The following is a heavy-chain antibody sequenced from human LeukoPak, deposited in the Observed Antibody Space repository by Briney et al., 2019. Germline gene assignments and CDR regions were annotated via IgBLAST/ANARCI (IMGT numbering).Heavy chain of an antibody. CDR1: GGTFSSHA. D-gene: IGHD2-2*01. CDR3: ARGLQYQLLKALGYYYMDV. V-gene: IGHV1-69*05. J-gene: IGHJ6*03. Sequence: GSSEKVSCKASGGTFSSHAIAWVRQAPGQGPEWMGGIIPISGTANYAQKFQGRVTITTDESTSTAYMELSSLTSDDTAVYYCARGLQYQLLKALGYYYMDVWGEGTTVTVSS. CDR2: IIPISGTA.